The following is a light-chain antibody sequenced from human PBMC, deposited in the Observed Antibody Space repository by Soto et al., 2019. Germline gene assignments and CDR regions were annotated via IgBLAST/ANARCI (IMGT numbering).Light chain of an antibody. CDR2: AAS. Sequence: EIVLTQSPGTLSLSPGERATLSCRASQSVTSSYLAWYQHKPGQAPRLLIYAASRRATGIPDRFTGSGSGTDFTLTISRPGPDDFAVYYCHQYGSSPPTFGGGTKVEIK. CDR3: HQYGSSPPT. V-gene: IGKV3-20*01. CDR1: QSVTSSY. J-gene: IGKJ4*01.